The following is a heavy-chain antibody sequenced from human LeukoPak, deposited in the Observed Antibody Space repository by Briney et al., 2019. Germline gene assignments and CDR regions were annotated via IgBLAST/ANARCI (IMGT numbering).Heavy chain of an antibody. J-gene: IGHJ4*02. CDR3: AKDRVVVPAAPHDYFDY. CDR1: GFTFSSYA. D-gene: IGHD2-2*01. V-gene: IGHV3-23*01. Sequence: SGGSLRLSCAASGFTFSSYAMSGVRQAPGGGLGWVSAISGSGSRTYYAHSVKRRFPISRDNSKNPLYLQMNTLTAEDTAVYYCAKDRVVVPAAPHDYFDYRGQGTLVTVSS. CDR2: ISGSGSRT.